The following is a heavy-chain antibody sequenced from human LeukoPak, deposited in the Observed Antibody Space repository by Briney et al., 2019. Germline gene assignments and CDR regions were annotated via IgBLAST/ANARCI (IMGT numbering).Heavy chain of an antibody. CDR3: AGARSRSGTLYY. CDR2: IYHSGST. J-gene: IGHJ4*02. CDR1: GYSISSGYY. V-gene: IGHV4-38-2*01. Sequence: PSETLSLTCAVSGYSISSGYYWGWIRQPPGKGLEWIGSIYHSGSTYYNPSLKSRVTISVDTSKNQFSLKLSSVTAADTAVYYCAGARSRSGTLYYWGQGTLVTVSS. D-gene: IGHD3-10*01.